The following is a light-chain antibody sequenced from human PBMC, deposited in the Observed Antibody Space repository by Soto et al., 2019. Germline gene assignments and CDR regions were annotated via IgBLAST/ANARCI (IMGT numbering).Light chain of an antibody. Sequence: EIVLTQSPGTLSLSPGERATLSCRASQSVSSSYLAWYQQKPGQAPRLLIYGASSRATGIPDRFSGSGSGTGFTLTISRLEPEDFAVYYCQQYGRSPPSTFGQGTRLEIK. CDR3: QQYGRSPPST. CDR2: GAS. V-gene: IGKV3-20*01. CDR1: QSVSSSY. J-gene: IGKJ5*01.